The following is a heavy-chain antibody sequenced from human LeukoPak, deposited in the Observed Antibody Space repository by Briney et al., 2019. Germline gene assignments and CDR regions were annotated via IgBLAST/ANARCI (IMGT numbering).Heavy chain of an antibody. D-gene: IGHD4-11*01. CDR3: ARATGDYRVRYFFDS. V-gene: IGHV3-30*03. Sequence: PGRSPRLSCAASGFTFSGCAFHWVRQAPGKGLEWVAIISNDGNNKYYADSVKGRFTISRDNSKNTLSLQMNSLRVEDTAVYYCARATGDYRVRYFFDSWGQGTLVTVSS. J-gene: IGHJ4*02. CDR1: GFTFSGCA. CDR2: ISNDGNNK.